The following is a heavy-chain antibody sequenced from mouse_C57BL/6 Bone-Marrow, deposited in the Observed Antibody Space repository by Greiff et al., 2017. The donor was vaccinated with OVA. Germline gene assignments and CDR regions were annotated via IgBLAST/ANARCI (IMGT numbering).Heavy chain of an antibody. CDR1: GFTFSSYA. Sequence: EVQVVESGGGLVKPGGSLKLSCAASGFTFSSYAMSWVRQTPEKRLEWVATISDGGSYTYYPDNVKGRFTISRDNAKNNLYLQMSHLKSEDTAMYSCASYPIYYDYPYAMDYWGQGTSVTASS. D-gene: IGHD2-4*01. CDR2: ISDGGSYT. V-gene: IGHV5-4*01. CDR3: ASYPIYYDYPYAMDY. J-gene: IGHJ4*01.